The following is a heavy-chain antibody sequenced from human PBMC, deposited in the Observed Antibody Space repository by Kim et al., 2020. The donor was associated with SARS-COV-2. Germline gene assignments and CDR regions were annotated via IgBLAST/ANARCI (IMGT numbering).Heavy chain of an antibody. D-gene: IGHD5-12*01. CDR2: INSDGSST. V-gene: IGHV3-74*01. CDR3: ARDLSSEMATITEDY. Sequence: GGSLRLSCAASGFTFSSYWMHWVRQAPGKGLVWVSRINSDGSSTSYADSVKGRFTISRDNAKNTLYLQMNSLRAEDTAVYYCARDLSSEMATITEDYWGQGTLVTVSS. CDR1: GFTFSSYW. J-gene: IGHJ4*02.